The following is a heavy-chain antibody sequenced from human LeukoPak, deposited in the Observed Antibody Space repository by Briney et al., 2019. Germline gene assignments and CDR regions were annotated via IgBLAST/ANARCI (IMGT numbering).Heavy chain of an antibody. CDR1: GFTFSSYG. Sequence: GGSLRLSCAASGFTFSSYGMHWVRQAPGKGLEGVAFIRYDGSNKYYADSVKGRFTISRDNSKNTLYLQMNSLRAEDTAVYYCAKGKDDYDSSGSNWFDPWGQGTLVTVSS. D-gene: IGHD3-22*01. CDR2: IRYDGSNK. J-gene: IGHJ5*02. V-gene: IGHV3-30*02. CDR3: AKGKDDYDSSGSNWFDP.